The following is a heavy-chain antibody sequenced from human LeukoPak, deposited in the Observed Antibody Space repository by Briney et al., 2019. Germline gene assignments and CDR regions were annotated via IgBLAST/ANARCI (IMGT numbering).Heavy chain of an antibody. CDR3: AREREEFPLVVAHHYYYMDV. CDR1: GDSVSSNSAA. Sequence: SQTLSLTCAISGDSVSSNSAAWNWIRQSPSRGLEWLGRTYYRSKWYNDYAVSVKSRITINPDTSKNQFSLQLNSVTPEDTAVYYCAREREEFPLVVAHHYYYMDVWGKGTTVTVSS. CDR2: TYYRSKWYN. D-gene: IGHD2-2*01. V-gene: IGHV6-1*01. J-gene: IGHJ6*03.